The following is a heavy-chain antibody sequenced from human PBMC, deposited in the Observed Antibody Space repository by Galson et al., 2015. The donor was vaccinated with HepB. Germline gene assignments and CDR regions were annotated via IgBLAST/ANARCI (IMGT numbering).Heavy chain of an antibody. V-gene: IGHV3-30*18. CDR3: AKRLGDGNWNSDPRHYYYYYMDV. J-gene: IGHJ6*03. Sequence: SLRLSCAASGFTFSSYGMHWVRQAPGKGLEWVAVISYDGSNKYYADSVKGRFTISRDNSKNTLYLQMNSLRAEDTAVYYCAKRLGDGNWNSDPRHYYYYYMDVWGKGTTVTVSS. CDR2: ISYDGSNK. D-gene: IGHD1-7*01. CDR1: GFTFSSYG.